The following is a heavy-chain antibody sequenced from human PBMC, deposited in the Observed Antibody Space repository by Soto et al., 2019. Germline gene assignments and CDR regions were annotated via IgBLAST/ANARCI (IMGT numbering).Heavy chain of an antibody. Sequence: PSETLSLTCTISGGSISSGGYYWSWIRQHPGKGLEWIGYIYYSGSTYYNPSLESRVTISIDTSKNQFSLKLSSVAAADTAVYYCARRRSGGSCYEETGCWFDPWGQGTLVTVSS. D-gene: IGHD2-15*01. CDR1: GGSISSGGYY. J-gene: IGHJ5*02. V-gene: IGHV4-31*03. CDR3: ARRRSGGSCYEETGCWFDP. CDR2: IYYSGST.